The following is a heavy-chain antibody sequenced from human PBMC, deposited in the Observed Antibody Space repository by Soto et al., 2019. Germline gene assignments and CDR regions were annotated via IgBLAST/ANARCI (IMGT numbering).Heavy chain of an antibody. CDR3: ARDLIPGIAAALDY. J-gene: IGHJ4*02. CDR2: ISYDGSNK. Sequence: QVQLVESGGGVVQPGRSLRLSCAASGFTFSSYAMHWVRQAPGKGLEWVAVISYDGSNKYYADSVKGRFTISRDNSKNTLYLQMNSLRAEDTAVYYCARDLIPGIAAALDYWGQGTLVTVSS. CDR1: GFTFSSYA. D-gene: IGHD6-13*01. V-gene: IGHV3-30-3*01.